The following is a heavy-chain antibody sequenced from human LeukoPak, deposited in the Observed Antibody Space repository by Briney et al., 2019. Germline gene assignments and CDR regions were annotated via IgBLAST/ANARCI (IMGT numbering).Heavy chain of an antibody. CDR3: AKDSQRGSGTTDSDY. J-gene: IGHJ4*02. D-gene: IGHD1-1*01. Sequence: GGSLRLSCAASGFTFSNAWMSWVRQAPGKGLEWVGRIKSKTDGGTTDYAAPVKGRFTISRDDSKNTLYLQMNSLRAEDTAVYYCAKDSQRGSGTTDSDYWGQGTLVTVSS. V-gene: IGHV3-15*01. CDR1: GFTFSNAW. CDR2: IKSKTDGGTT.